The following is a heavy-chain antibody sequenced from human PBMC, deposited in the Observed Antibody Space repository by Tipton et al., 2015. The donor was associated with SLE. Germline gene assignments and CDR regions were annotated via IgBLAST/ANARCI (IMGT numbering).Heavy chain of an antibody. CDR1: GYTFSSYA. V-gene: IGHV3-23*01. CDR3: AKVPQAGAKTSYGMDV. J-gene: IGHJ6*02. CDR2: ISGSGGST. Sequence: SGPEVKKPGASVKVSCKASGYTFSSYAMSWVRQAPGKGLEWVSAISGSGGSTYYADSVKGRFTISRDNSKNTLYLQMNSLRAEDTAVYYCAKVPQAGAKTSYGMDVWGQGTTVTVSS. D-gene: IGHD1-26*01.